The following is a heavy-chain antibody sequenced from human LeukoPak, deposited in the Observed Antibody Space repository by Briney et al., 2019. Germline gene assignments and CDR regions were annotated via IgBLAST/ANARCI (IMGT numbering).Heavy chain of an antibody. V-gene: IGHV1-69*13. CDR1: GGTFSSYA. D-gene: IGHD6-19*01. CDR2: IIPIFGTA. J-gene: IGHJ4*02. CDR3: ASPVAGTLFSLKYYFDY. Sequence: GASVKVSCKASGGTFSSYAISWVRQAPGQGLEWMGGIIPIFGTANYAQKFQGRVTITADESTSTAYMELSSLRSEDTAVYYCASPVAGTLFSLKYYFDYWGQGTLVTVSS.